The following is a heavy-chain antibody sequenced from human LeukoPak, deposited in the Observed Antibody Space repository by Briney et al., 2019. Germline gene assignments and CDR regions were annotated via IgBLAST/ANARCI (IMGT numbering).Heavy chain of an antibody. J-gene: IGHJ4*02. V-gene: IGHV3-7*01. D-gene: IGHD3-22*01. CDR3: ASLAESHYYDSNYDY. Sequence: GGSLRLSCAASGFTFSSYWMSWVRQAPGKGLERVANIKQDGSEKYYVDSVKGRFTISRDNAKNSLYLQMNSLRAEDTAVYYCASLAESHYYDSNYDYWGQGTLVTVSS. CDR1: GFTFSSYW. CDR2: IKQDGSEK.